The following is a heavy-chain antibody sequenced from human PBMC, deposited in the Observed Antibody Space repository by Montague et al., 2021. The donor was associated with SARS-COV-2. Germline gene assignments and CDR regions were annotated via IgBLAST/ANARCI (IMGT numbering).Heavy chain of an antibody. V-gene: IGHV4-34*01. Sequence: SETLSLTCAVYGGSFSGYYWSWIRQPPGKGLEWIGEINHSGSTSYNPSLKSRVTISVDTSKSQFSLKVSSVTAADTAVYYCEGWHVSPEDGMDVWGQGTTVTVSS. CDR3: EGWHVSPEDGMDV. CDR1: GGSFSGYY. J-gene: IGHJ6*02. CDR2: INHSGST.